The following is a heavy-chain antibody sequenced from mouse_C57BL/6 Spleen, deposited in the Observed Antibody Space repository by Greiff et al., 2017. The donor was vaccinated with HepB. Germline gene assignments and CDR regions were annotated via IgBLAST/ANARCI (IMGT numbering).Heavy chain of an antibody. CDR2: ISDGGSYT. V-gene: IGHV5-4*01. CDR1: GFTFSSYA. CDR3: ARDYDYDSWFAY. D-gene: IGHD2-4*01. J-gene: IGHJ3*01. Sequence: EVQGVESGGGLVKPGGSLKLSCAASGFTFSSYAMSWVRQTPEKRLEWVATISDGGSYTYYPDNVKGRFTISRDNAKNNLYLQMSHLKSEDTAMYYCARDYDYDSWFAYWGQGTLVTVSA.